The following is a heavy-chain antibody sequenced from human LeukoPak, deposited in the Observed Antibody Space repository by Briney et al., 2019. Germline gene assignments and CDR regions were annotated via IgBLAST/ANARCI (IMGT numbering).Heavy chain of an antibody. CDR3: AKGRGYSGYDLLDY. V-gene: IGHV3-23*01. Sequence: GGSLRLSRAASGFTFSSYAMSWVRQAPGKGLEWVSAISGSGGSTYYADSVKGRFTISRDNSKNTLYLQMNSLRAEDTAVYYCAKGRGYSGYDLLDYWGQGTLVTVSS. CDR2: ISGSGGST. J-gene: IGHJ4*02. CDR1: GFTFSSYA. D-gene: IGHD5-12*01.